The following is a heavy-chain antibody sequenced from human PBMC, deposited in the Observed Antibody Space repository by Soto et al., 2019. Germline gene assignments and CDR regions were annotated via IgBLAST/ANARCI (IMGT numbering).Heavy chain of an antibody. J-gene: IGHJ4*02. CDR3: ARYMRRYSSRWCNFDY. Sequence: GASVKVSCKASGYTFTSYGISWVRQAPGQGLEWMGWISAYNGNTNYAQKLQGRVTMTTDTSTSTAYMELRSLRSDDTAVYYCARYMRRYSSRWCNFDYWGQGTLVTVSS. D-gene: IGHD6-19*01. V-gene: IGHV1-18*01. CDR1: GYTFTSYG. CDR2: ISAYNGNT.